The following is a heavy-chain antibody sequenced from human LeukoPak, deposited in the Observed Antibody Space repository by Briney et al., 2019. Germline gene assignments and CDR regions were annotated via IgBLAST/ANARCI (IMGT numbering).Heavy chain of an antibody. J-gene: IGHJ4*02. V-gene: IGHV4-30-4*01. CDR2: IYYSGST. Sequence: PSQTLSLTCTVSGGSISSGDYYWSWIRQPPGKGLGWIGYIYYSGSTYYNPSLKSRVTISVDTSKNQFSLKLSSVTAADTAVYYCARAPQYYYDSSGYSDYWGQGTLVTVSS. D-gene: IGHD3-22*01. CDR3: ARAPQYYYDSSGYSDY. CDR1: GGSISSGDYY.